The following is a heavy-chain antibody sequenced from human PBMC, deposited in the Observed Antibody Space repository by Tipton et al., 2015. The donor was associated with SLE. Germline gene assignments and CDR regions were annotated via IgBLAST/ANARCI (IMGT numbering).Heavy chain of an antibody. CDR3: ARSLPGYYDFWSGYFGARYGMDV. D-gene: IGHD3-3*01. CDR2: ISAYNGNT. J-gene: IGHJ6*02. V-gene: IGHV1-18*04. Sequence: QLVQSGAEVKKPGASVKVSCKASGYTFTGYYMHWVRQAPGQGLEWMGWISAYNGNTNYAQKLQGRVTMTTDTSTSTAYMELRSLRSDDTAVYFCARSLPGYYDFWSGYFGARYGMDVWGQGTTVTVSS. CDR1: GYTFTGYY.